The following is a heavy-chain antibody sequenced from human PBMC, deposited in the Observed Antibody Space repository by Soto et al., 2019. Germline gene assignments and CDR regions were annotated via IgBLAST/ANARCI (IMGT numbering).Heavy chain of an antibody. CDR1: GFTFSGFW. CDR2: INGDGSVT. CDR3: VRVKATSGWGAFDY. J-gene: IGHJ4*02. V-gene: IGHV3-74*01. D-gene: IGHD6-19*01. Sequence: EVQLVESGGGLVQPGGSLRLSCTASGFTFSGFWMHWVRQAPGKGLVWVSRINGDGSVTNYADSVKGRFTISRDNAKNTLYLQMNSLRAEDTAGYYCVRVKATSGWGAFDYWGQGTLVTVSS.